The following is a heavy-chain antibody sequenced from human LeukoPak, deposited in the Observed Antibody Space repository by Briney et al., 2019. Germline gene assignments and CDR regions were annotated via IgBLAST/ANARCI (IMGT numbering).Heavy chain of an antibody. D-gene: IGHD1-26*01. CDR2: ISGSSVAT. CDR1: GFTFSSYA. CDR3: AKGGTIVGATLDY. Sequence: PGGSLRLSCVGSGFTFSSYAMNWVRQAPGKGLEWVSVISGSSVATYYANSVRGRFTISRDNSKNTLYLQMNSLRAEDTAVYYCAKGGTIVGATLDYWGQETLVTVSS. J-gene: IGHJ4*02. V-gene: IGHV3-23*01.